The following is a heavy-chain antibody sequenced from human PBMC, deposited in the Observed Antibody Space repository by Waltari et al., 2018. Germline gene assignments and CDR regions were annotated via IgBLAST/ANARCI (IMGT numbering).Heavy chain of an antibody. Sequence: QVQLVQSGAEVKKPGASVKVSCKGSGYTFTSYNIHWVRQATGQGLEWMGWMNPNRSSTGYAQTLQDRVTMTWDTSTGTAYMQLSSLKFDDTAVYYCAIMAFTAGVDYWGQGTPVTVS. CDR1: GYTFTSYN. CDR3: AIMAFTAGVDY. CDR2: MNPNRSST. D-gene: IGHD2-8*01. V-gene: IGHV1-8*01. J-gene: IGHJ4*02.